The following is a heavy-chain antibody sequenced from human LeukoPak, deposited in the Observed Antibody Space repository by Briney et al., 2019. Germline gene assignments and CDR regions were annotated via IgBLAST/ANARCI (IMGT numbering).Heavy chain of an antibody. J-gene: IGHJ6*03. CDR2: IYTSGST. CDR1: GGSISSYY. Sequence: SETLSLTCTVSGGSISSYYWSWIRQPAGKGLEWIGRIYTSGSTNYNPSLKSRVTVSVDTSKNQFSLKLSSVTAADTAVYYCARDQYSSSRGYYYYYMDVWGKGTTVTISS. D-gene: IGHD6-13*01. CDR3: ARDQYSSSRGYYYYYMDV. V-gene: IGHV4-4*07.